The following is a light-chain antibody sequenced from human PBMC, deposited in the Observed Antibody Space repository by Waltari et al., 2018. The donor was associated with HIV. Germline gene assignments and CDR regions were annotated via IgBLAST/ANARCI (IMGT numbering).Light chain of an antibody. V-gene: IGKV1-39*01. J-gene: IGKJ5*01. Sequence: DFQMTQSPSSLSASLGGRVTITCLASERKTSYLNWYQHKAGGVPTLLIFNTSQLQPGVSARVSGSGSGTQFTHTIDKIRREDSANYSCHMSFFFGQGTRLDI. CDR2: NTS. CDR1: ERKTSY. CDR3: HMSFF.